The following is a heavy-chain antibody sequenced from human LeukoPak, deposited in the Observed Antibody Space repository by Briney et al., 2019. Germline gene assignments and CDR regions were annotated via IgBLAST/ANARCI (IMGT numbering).Heavy chain of an antibody. V-gene: IGHV4-4*07. CDR3: ASNGDYWDAFDI. Sequence: SETLSLTCTVSGGSISSYYWSWIRQPAGKGLEWIGRIYTSGSTNYNPSLKSRVTMSVDTSKNQFSLKLSPVTAADTAVYYCASNGDYWDAFDIWGQGTMVTVSS. J-gene: IGHJ3*02. D-gene: IGHD4-17*01. CDR2: IYTSGST. CDR1: GGSISSYY.